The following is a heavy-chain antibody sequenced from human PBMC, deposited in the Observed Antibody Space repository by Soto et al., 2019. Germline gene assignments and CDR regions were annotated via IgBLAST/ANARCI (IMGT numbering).Heavy chain of an antibody. D-gene: IGHD3-10*01. Sequence: PGGSLRLSCAASAFTFSTYGMNWVRQTPGKGLEWLSYIGSGSSPIHYADSVKGRFTISRDNARNSLYLQMNSLRAEDTAVYYCARDGAYGAGSYYGETNWFDPWGQGTLVTVAS. CDR1: AFTFSTYG. CDR2: IGSGSSPI. CDR3: ARDGAYGAGSYYGETNWFDP. V-gene: IGHV3-48*01. J-gene: IGHJ5*02.